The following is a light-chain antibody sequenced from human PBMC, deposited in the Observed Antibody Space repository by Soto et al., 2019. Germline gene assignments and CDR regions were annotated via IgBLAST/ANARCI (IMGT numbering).Light chain of an antibody. CDR2: QAS. V-gene: IGKV1-5*03. CDR3: QDYSSTSGLT. CDR1: QSIITW. Sequence: DIQMTQSPSTLYASVGDRVTITCRASQSIITWLAGYRQKPGKDPKLVSYQASTLKSGVPSRFSGSGSGTDFPLTMSSLQPDDFATYYCQDYSSTSGLTFGGGAKVEIK. J-gene: IGKJ4*01.